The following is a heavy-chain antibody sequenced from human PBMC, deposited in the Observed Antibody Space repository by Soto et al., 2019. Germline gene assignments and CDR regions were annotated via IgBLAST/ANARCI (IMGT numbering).Heavy chain of an antibody. Sequence: PGGSLRLSCAASGFTFSSYSMNWVRQAPGKGLEWVSYISSSSSTIYYADSVKGRFTISRDHSKNTLYLQMNSLRAEDTAVYYCAKGDCSSTSCHFDYWGQGTLVTVSS. J-gene: IGHJ4*02. D-gene: IGHD2-2*01. CDR2: ISSSSSTI. CDR3: AKGDCSSTSCHFDY. CDR1: GFTFSSYS. V-gene: IGHV3-48*01.